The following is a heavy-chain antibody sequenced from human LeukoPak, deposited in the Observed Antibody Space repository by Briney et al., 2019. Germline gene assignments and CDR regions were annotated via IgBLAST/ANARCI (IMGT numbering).Heavy chain of an antibody. CDR2: IYSGGST. V-gene: IGHV3-66*01. Sequence: PGGSLRLSCAASGVTVSSNYMSWVRQAPGKGLEGVSVIYSGGSTYYADSVKGRFTISRDNSKNTLFLEMNSLRAEDTAVYYCASGPSGSYLPYFDFWGQGTLVAVSS. J-gene: IGHJ4*02. D-gene: IGHD1-26*01. CDR3: ASGPSGSYLPYFDF. CDR1: GVTVSSNY.